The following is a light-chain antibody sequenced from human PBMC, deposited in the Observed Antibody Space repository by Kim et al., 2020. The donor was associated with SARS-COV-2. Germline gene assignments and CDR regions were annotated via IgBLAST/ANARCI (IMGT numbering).Light chain of an antibody. V-gene: IGKV1-5*03. J-gene: IGKJ1*01. CDR2: KAS. CDR1: QSISSW. Sequence: ASVGDRVTITCRASQSISSWLAWYQQKPGKAPKLLIYKASSLESGVPSRFSGSGSGTEFTLTVSSLQPDDFATYYCQQYNSYPWTFGQGTKVDIK. CDR3: QQYNSYPWT.